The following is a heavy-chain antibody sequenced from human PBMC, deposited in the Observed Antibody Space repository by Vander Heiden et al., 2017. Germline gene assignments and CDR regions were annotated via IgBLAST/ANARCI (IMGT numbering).Heavy chain of an antibody. V-gene: IGHV3-9*01. J-gene: IGHJ4*02. D-gene: IGHD2-2*01. CDR3: AKDRYASHWYYFDN. Sequence: EVQLVESGGGLVQPGKSLRLSCAASGFSLDDPALHWVRQAPGKGLEWVAGITWSGSDVAYADSVKGRFTISRDNAKKYLYLQMKSLRPEDTAFYYCAKDRYASHWYYFDNWGQGTLVTVSS. CDR1: GFSLDDPA. CDR2: ITWSGSDV.